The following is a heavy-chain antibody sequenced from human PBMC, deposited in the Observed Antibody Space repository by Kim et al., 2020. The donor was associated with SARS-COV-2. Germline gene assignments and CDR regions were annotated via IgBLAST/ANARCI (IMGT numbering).Heavy chain of an antibody. D-gene: IGHD3-10*01. CDR3: ARATGGLLWFGELFPFDY. CDR2: IYYSGST. J-gene: IGHJ4*02. V-gene: IGHV4-59*01. CDR1: GGSISSYY. Sequence: SETLSLTCTVSGGSISSYYWSWIRQPPGKGLEWIGYIYYSGSTNYNPSLKSRVTISVDTSKNQFSLKLSSVTAADTAVYYCARATGGLLWFGELFPFDYWGQGTLVTVSS.